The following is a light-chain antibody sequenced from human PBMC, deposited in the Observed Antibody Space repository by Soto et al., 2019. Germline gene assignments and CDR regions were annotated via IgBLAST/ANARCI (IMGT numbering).Light chain of an antibody. CDR1: QTISSW. V-gene: IGKV1-5*01. CDR2: AAS. CDR3: QQYYNYPIT. J-gene: IGKJ5*01. Sequence: DIQMTQSPSALSGSVGDRDASPSRASQTISSWLAWYQPEPGKGPKVRISAASTLQSGVPPRFSGSGSGTDITLTISCLQSEDFATYYCQQYYNYPITFGQGTRLEIK.